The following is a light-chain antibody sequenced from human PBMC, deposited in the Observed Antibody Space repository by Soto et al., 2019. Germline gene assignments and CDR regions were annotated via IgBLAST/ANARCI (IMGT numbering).Light chain of an antibody. Sequence: VHITRSSCSLSGSVRNRVTITCRASQTIISSLSECQQKPGKATKLLIYKASTLKSGVPSRFSGSGSGTEFTLTISSLQPDDFAPYYCQQYTSFFWTFGQGAKVDVK. V-gene: IGKV1-5*03. J-gene: IGKJ1*01. CDR1: QTIISS. CDR3: QQYTSFFWT. CDR2: KAS.